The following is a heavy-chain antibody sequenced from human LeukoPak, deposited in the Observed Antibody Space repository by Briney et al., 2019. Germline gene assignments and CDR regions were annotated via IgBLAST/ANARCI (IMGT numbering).Heavy chain of an antibody. Sequence: GGSLRLSCAASGFTFSSYSMNWVRQAPGKGLEWVSSISSSSSYIYYADSVKGRFTISRDNAKNSLYLQMNSLRAEDTAVYYCARDPPDIVVVPAAIGPGDYWGQGTLVTVSS. J-gene: IGHJ4*02. CDR2: ISSSSSYI. D-gene: IGHD2-2*01. CDR3: ARDPPDIVVVPAAIGPGDY. CDR1: GFTFSSYS. V-gene: IGHV3-21*01.